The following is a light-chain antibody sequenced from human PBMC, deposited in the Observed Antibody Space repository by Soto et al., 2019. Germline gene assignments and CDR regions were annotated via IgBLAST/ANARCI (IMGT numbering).Light chain of an antibody. J-gene: IGLJ1*01. Sequence: QSALTQPASVSGSPGQSITISCTGTSSDVGNYIFVSWYRQHPGKAPKLMIYDINNRPSGVSNRFSGSKSGNTASLTISGLQAEDEADYYWVSYANSAYYVVGKPTKVTV. CDR3: VSYANSAYYV. V-gene: IGLV2-14*01. CDR2: DIN. CDR1: SSDVGNYIF.